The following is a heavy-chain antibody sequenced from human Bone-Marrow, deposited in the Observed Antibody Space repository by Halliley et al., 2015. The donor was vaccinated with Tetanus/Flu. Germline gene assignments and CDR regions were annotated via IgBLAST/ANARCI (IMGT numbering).Heavy chain of an antibody. V-gene: IGHV4-34*01. CDR1: GGSFSGYY. Sequence: TLSLTCAVYGGSFSGYYWNWIRQPPGKGLEWIGEINHSGSTNYNPSLKSRVTISVDTSKNQISLNLTSVTAADTAVYYCARMIAAGHSSGWYLDYWGQGNLVIVSS. CDR3: ARMIAAGHSSGWYLDY. CDR2: INHSGST. D-gene: IGHD6-19*01. J-gene: IGHJ4*02.